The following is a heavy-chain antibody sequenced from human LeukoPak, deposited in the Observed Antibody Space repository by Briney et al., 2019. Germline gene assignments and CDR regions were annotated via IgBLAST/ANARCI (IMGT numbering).Heavy chain of an antibody. CDR2: ISYDGSNK. CDR3: ARDGPTYGSESYYFDY. J-gene: IGHJ4*02. D-gene: IGHD3-10*01. CDR1: GFTLSSYA. V-gene: IGHV3-30*04. Sequence: PGGSLRLSCAASGFTLSSYAMHWVRQAPGKGLEWVAVISYDGSNKYYADSVKGRFTISRDNSKNTLYLQMNSLRAEDTAVYYCARDGPTYGSESYYFDYWGQGTLVTVSS.